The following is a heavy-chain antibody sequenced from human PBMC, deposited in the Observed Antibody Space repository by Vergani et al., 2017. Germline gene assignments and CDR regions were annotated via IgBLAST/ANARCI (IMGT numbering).Heavy chain of an antibody. CDR2: IYYSGST. V-gene: IGHV4-59*01. Sequence: QVQLQESGPGLVKPSETLSLTCTVSGGSISSYYWSWIRQPPGKGLEWVGDIYYSGSTNYNPPLKSRVTISVDTSKNQFSLKLSSVTAADTAVYYCARSLHVYGDYVSLGMDVWGQGTTVTVSS. CDR1: GGSISSYY. CDR3: ARSLHVYGDYVSLGMDV. J-gene: IGHJ6*02. D-gene: IGHD4-17*01.